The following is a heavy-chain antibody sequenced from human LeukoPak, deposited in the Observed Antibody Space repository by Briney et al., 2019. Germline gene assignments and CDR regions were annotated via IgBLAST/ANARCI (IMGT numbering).Heavy chain of an antibody. CDR2: IYYSGST. V-gene: IGHV4-39*01. D-gene: IGHD3-10*01. CDR1: GGSISSSSYY. Sequence: SETLSLTCTVSGGSISSSSYYWGWIRQPPGKGLEWIGSIYYSGSTYYNPSLKSRVTISVDTSKNQFSLKLSSVTAADTAVYYCAREGRITMVRGVGTFDIWGQGTMVTVSS. CDR3: AREGRITMVRGVGTFDI. J-gene: IGHJ3*02.